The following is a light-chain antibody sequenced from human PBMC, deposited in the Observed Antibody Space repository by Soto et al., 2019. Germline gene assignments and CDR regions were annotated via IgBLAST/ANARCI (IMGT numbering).Light chain of an antibody. Sequence: EVVLTQSPGTLSLSPGDRATLSCRASQSVNSDLAWYHQKPGQAPRLLISDASNRATGIPDRFSGTGSGTDFTLTISRLEPGDFAVYYCQQYAVSPITFGQGTRLEIK. CDR1: QSVNSD. J-gene: IGKJ5*01. CDR2: DAS. CDR3: QQYAVSPIT. V-gene: IGKV3-20*01.